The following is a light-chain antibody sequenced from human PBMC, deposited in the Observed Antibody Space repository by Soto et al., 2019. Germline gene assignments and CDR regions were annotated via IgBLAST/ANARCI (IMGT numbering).Light chain of an antibody. CDR1: QDIGSW. CDR3: QQAKSFTVS. CDR2: AAS. V-gene: IGKV1D-12*01. J-gene: IGKJ5*01. Sequence: IQITQSPSSVSASVGYSVTMTCRASQDIGSWFAWYQQKPGTVRKILIYAASILQSGVPSRFSGSVSGTDFTLTINHLKPEDFATYYCQQAKSFTVSFGQGTRLEIK.